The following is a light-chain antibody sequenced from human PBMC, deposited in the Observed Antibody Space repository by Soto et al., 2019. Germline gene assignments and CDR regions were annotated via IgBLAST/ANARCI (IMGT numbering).Light chain of an antibody. Sequence: DIQQTQSPSFLSPSIRESFTITCRASQVISTSLAWYQVKPGKAPKLLIYAASTLESGVPSRFSATVSGTEFSLTITSLQPEDFATYYCQQLFDSPITFGQGTRLEI. J-gene: IGKJ5*01. CDR3: QQLFDSPIT. CDR2: AAS. V-gene: IGKV1-9*01. CDR1: QVISTS.